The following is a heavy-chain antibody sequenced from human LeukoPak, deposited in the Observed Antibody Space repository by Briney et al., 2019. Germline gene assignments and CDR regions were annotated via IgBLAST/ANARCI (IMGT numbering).Heavy chain of an antibody. Sequence: SETLSLTCTVSGDSMNSFTYFWTWIRQHPGKGLEWIGYVFYSGGTYLNPSLKRRLTMSSDTPNNQFSLHLTSVTAADTAVYYCARGGRGYSYGLDSWGQGILVTVSS. V-gene: IGHV4-31*03. CDR1: GDSMNSFTYF. CDR3: ARGGRGYSYGLDS. J-gene: IGHJ5*01. CDR2: VFYSGGT. D-gene: IGHD5-18*01.